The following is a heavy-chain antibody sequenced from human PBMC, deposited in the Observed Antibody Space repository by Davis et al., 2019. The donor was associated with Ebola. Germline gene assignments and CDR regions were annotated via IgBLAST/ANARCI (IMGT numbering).Heavy chain of an antibody. V-gene: IGHV3-21*01. CDR3: AREGSGYSYGYYYYYYMDV. Sequence: GESLKISCAASGFTFSSYSMNWVRQAPGKGLEWVSSISSSSSYIYYADSVKGRFTISRDNAKNTLYLQMNSLRAEDTAVYYCAREGSGYSYGYYYYYYMDVWGKGTTVTVSS. J-gene: IGHJ6*03. D-gene: IGHD5-18*01. CDR2: ISSSSSYI. CDR1: GFTFSSYS.